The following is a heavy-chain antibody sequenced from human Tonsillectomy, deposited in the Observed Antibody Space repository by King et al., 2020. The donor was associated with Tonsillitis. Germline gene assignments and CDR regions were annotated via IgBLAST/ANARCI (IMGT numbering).Heavy chain of an antibody. V-gene: IGHV3-49*03. Sequence: VQLVESGGGLVQPGRSLRLSCTASGFTFGDYAMSWFRQAPGKGLEWVSFIRSKLSGGTTEYAASVKGRFTISRDDSKSIAYLQMNSLKTEDTAVYYCTRDRAELRFLERSRPLCDFWGQGTLVTVS. CDR3: TRDRAELRFLERSRPLCDF. CDR2: IRSKLSGGTT. D-gene: IGHD3-3*01. CDR1: GFTFGDYA. J-gene: IGHJ4*02.